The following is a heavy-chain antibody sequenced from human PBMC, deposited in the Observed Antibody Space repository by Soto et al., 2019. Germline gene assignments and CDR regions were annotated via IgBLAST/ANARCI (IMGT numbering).Heavy chain of an antibody. V-gene: IGHV3-9*01. Sequence: GGSLRLSCAASGFTFDDYAMHWVRQAPGKGLEWVSGISWNSGSIGYADSVKGRFTISRDNAKNSLYLQMNSLRAEDTALYYCAKGIAVAAIFDAFDILGQGTMVTVSS. CDR1: GFTFDDYA. J-gene: IGHJ3*02. CDR2: ISWNSGSI. CDR3: AKGIAVAAIFDAFDI. D-gene: IGHD6-19*01.